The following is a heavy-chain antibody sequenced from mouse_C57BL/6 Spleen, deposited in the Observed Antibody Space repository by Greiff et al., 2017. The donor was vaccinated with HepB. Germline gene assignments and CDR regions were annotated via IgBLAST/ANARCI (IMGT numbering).Heavy chain of an antibody. D-gene: IGHD2-3*01. V-gene: IGHV1-82*01. J-gene: IGHJ3*01. CDR1: GYAFSSSW. Sequence: VQLQQSGPELVKPGASVKISCKASGYAFSSSWMNWVKQRPGKGLEWIGRIYPGDGDTNYNGKFKGKATLTADKSSSTAYMQLSSLTSEDSAVYFCARLGDGYLFAYWGQGTLVTVSA. CDR2: IYPGDGDT. CDR3: ARLGDGYLFAY.